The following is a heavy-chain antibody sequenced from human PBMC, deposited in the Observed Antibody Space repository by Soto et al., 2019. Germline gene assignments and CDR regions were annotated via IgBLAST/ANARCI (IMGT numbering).Heavy chain of an antibody. J-gene: IGHJ6*02. V-gene: IGHV3-48*02. CDR2: ISGRGTTM. CDR3: ARLGYCRGSKCSYYFYYYGMDV. Sequence: EVQLVESGGRLVQPGQSLRLSCAASGFSFSSYSMNWVRQAPGKGLEWMSFISGRGTTMYYADSVKGRFSISRDNAKNSLYMQMDSLRDEATAVYYCARLGYCRGSKCSYYFYYYGMDVWGQGTTVTVSS. CDR1: GFSFSSYS. D-gene: IGHD2-15*01.